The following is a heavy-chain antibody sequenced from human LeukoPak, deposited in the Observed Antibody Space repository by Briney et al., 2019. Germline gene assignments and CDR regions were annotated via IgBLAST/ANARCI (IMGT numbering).Heavy chain of an antibody. CDR2: INPNSGGT. CDR3: ASSITMIVVVITNDAFDI. Sequence: ASVKVSCKASGYTFTSYYMHWVRQAPGQGLEWMGWINPNSGGTNYAQKFQGRVTMTRDTSISAAYMELSRLRSDDTAVYYCASSITMIVVVITNDAFDIWGQGTMVTVSS. J-gene: IGHJ3*02. D-gene: IGHD3-22*01. CDR1: GYTFTSYY. V-gene: IGHV1-2*02.